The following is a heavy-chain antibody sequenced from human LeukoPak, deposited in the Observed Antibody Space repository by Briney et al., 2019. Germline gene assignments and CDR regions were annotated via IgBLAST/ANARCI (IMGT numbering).Heavy chain of an antibody. V-gene: IGHV3-48*04. CDR3: ARFSRDSTRNFDY. J-gene: IGHJ4*02. CDR1: GFTFSSYS. D-gene: IGHD2/OR15-2a*01. CDR2: ISSSSSTI. Sequence: GGSLRLSCAASGFTFSSYSMNWVRQAPGKGLEWVSYISSSSSTIYYADSVKGRFTISRDNAKNSLYLQMNSLRAEDTAVYYCARFSRDSTRNFDYWGQGTLVTVSS.